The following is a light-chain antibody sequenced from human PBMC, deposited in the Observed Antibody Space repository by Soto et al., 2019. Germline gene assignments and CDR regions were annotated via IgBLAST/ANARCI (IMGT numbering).Light chain of an antibody. J-gene: IGLJ1*01. CDR1: SSDVSAYNS. Sequence: QSVLTQPASVSGSPGQTITLSCAGISSDVSAYNSVSWYQQHPGKAPKLIIFEVSNRPSGLSHRFSGSKSGSTASLTISGLQAEDEADYYCSSFTSTNTPGVFGTGTKLTVL. V-gene: IGLV2-14*01. CDR3: SSFTSTNTPGV. CDR2: EVS.